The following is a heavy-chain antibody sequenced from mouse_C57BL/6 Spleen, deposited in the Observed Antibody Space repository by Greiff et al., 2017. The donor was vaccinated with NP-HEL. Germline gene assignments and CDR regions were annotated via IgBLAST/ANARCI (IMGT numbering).Heavy chain of an antibody. CDR3: ARGLSLYAMDY. D-gene: IGHD6-2*01. CDR1: GFTFSSYG. Sequence: DVQLQESGGDLVKPGGSLKLSCAASGFTFSSYGMSWVRQTPDKRLEWVATISSGGSYTYYPDSVKGRFTISRDNAKNTLYLQMSSLKSEDTAMYYCARGLSLYAMDYWGQGTSVTVSS. CDR2: ISSGGSYT. V-gene: IGHV5-6*01. J-gene: IGHJ4*01.